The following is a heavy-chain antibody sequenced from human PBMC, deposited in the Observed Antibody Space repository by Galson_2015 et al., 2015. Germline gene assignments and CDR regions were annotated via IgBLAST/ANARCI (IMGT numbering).Heavy chain of an antibody. CDR3: ARDWGMNAFDI. CDR2: ISYDGSNK. V-gene: IGHV3-30*03. J-gene: IGHJ3*02. D-gene: IGHD2-8*01. CDR1: GFTFSSYG. Sequence: SLRLSCAASGFTFSSYGMHWVRQAPGKGLEWVAVISYDGSNKYYADSVKGRFTISRDNSKNTLYLQMNSLRAEDTAVYYCARDWGMNAFDIWGQGTMVTVSS.